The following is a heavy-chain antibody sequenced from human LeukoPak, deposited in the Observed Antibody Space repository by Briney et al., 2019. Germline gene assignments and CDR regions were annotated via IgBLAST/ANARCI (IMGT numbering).Heavy chain of an antibody. D-gene: IGHD3-3*01. V-gene: IGHV1-18*01. CDR2: ISVYNGNT. J-gene: IGHJ6*03. CDR1: GYTFTSSG. CDR3: ARDNTYDFWSGSGKVYYYYVDV. Sequence: ASVKVSCKASGYTFTSSGITWVRQAPGQGLEWMGWISVYNGNTNYAQKLQDRVTMTTDASTSTAYMELRSLRSDDTAVYYCARDNTYDFWSGSGKVYYYYVDVWGKGTMVTVSS.